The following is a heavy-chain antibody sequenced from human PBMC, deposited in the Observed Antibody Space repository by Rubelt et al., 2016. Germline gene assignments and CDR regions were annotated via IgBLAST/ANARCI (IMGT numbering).Heavy chain of an antibody. V-gene: IGHV1-69*01. D-gene: IGHD6-19*01. J-gene: IGHJ3*02. CDR3: ARDRTWLVPGLDAFDI. CDR2: IIPIFGTA. CDR1: GGTFRSYA. Sequence: QVQLVQSGAEVKKPGSSVMVSCKASGGTFRSYAISWVRQAPGQGLEWMGGIIPIFGTATYAQKFQGRVTIIADESTSTSYMELSSLRSDDTAVYYCARDRTWLVPGLDAFDIWGQGTMVTVSS.